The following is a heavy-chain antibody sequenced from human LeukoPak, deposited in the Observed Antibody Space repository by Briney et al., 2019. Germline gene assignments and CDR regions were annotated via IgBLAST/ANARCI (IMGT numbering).Heavy chain of an antibody. CDR2: ISYDGSNK. CDR3: ARENGCISCSYNLDY. J-gene: IGHJ4*02. Sequence: GGSLRLSCAASGFTFSSYAMHWVRQAPGKGLEWGAVISYDGSNKYYADSVKGRFTISRDNSKNTLYLQMNSLRAEDTAVYYCARENGCISCSYNLDYWGQGTLVTVSS. CDR1: GFTFSSYA. V-gene: IGHV3-30*04. D-gene: IGHD2-2*01.